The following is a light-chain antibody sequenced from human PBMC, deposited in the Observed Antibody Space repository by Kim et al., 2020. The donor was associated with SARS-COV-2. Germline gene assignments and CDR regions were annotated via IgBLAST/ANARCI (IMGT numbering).Light chain of an antibody. V-gene: IGLV1-51*01. CDR1: NSNIGNNY. Sequence: KVTISCSGSNSNIGNNYVTWYQQLPGTAPKLLIYDNNKRPSGIPDRFSGSKSGTSATLGITGLQTGDEADYYCGTWDNSLSAGYVFGTGTKVTVL. CDR2: DNN. CDR3: GTWDNSLSAGYV. J-gene: IGLJ1*01.